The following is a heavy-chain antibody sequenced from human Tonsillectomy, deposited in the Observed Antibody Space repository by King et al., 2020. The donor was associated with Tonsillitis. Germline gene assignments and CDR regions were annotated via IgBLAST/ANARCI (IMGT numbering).Heavy chain of an antibody. CDR2: IRSKAYGGTT. CDR1: GFTFDDYT. V-gene: IGHV3-49*04. D-gene: IGHD2-21*01. Sequence: VQLVETGGGLVQPGRSLRLSCTASGFTFDDYTMSWVRQAPGKGLEWVGFIRSKAYGGTTDYAASVKDRFTISRDDSKSIAYLHMESLKTEDTAVYFCTRAYCGENNCYDRTHYYSGMDVWGQGTTVTVSS. CDR3: TRAYCGENNCYDRTHYYSGMDV. J-gene: IGHJ6*02.